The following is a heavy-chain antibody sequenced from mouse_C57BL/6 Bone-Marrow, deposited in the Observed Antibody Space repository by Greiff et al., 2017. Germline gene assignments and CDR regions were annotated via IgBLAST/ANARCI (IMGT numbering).Heavy chain of an antibody. Sequence: QVQLQQSGAELVRPGTSVKMSCKASGYTFTNYWIGWAKQRPGHGLEWIGDIYPGGGYTNYNEKFKGKATLPAYKSSSTAYMQVSSLTSEDSAIYYCARRAAQATLYYYARDYGGQGTSVTVSS. J-gene: IGHJ4*01. CDR1: GYTFTNYW. CDR3: ARRAAQATLYYYARDY. D-gene: IGHD3-2*02. V-gene: IGHV1-63*01. CDR2: IYPGGGYT.